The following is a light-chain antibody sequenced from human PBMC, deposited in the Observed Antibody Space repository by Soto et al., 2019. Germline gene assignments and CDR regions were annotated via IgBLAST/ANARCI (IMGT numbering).Light chain of an antibody. CDR1: QGISSY. V-gene: IGKV1-9*01. CDR2: AAS. J-gene: IGKJ3*01. CDR3: QQLNSAVT. Sequence: DIQLTQSPSFLSASVGDRVTITCRASQGISSYLAWYQQKPGKAPKLLIYAASTLQSGVPSRFSGSGSGTEFTLTISSLQPEDFATYYCQQLNSAVTFGPGTKVDIK.